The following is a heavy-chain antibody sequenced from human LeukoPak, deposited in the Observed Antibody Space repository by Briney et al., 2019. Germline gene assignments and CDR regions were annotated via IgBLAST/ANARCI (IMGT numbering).Heavy chain of an antibody. V-gene: IGHV3-21*01. J-gene: IGHJ4*02. D-gene: IGHD1-26*01. CDR2: ISSSSSYI. CDR1: GFTFSSYS. CDR3: ARDEWEPTYRYFDY. Sequence: GGSLRLSCAASGFTFSSYSMNWVRQAPGKGLEWVSSISSSSSYIYYADSVEGRFTISRDNAKNSLYLQMNSLRAEDTAVYYCARDEWEPTYRYFDYWGQGTLVTVSS.